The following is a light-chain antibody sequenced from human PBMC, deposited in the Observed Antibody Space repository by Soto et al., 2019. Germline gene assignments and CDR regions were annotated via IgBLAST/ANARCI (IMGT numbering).Light chain of an antibody. CDR3: QQRSSWSKT. CDR1: QSVNRY. V-gene: IGKV3-11*01. CDR2: DAS. Sequence: EIVLTQSPATLSLSPGERATLSCRASQSVNRYLAWYQQKPGQAPRLLIYDASNRATGIPARFSGSGSGTDSTLTISSPEPDDFAVYYCQQRSSWSKTFGQGTRLESK. J-gene: IGKJ5*01.